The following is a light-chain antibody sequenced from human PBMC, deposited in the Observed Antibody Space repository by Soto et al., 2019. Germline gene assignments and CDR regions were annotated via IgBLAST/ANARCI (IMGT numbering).Light chain of an antibody. J-gene: IGKJ4*01. Sequence: DIQMTQSPSSLSASVGDRVTITCRASQSISSYLNWYQQKPGKAPKLLIYAASSLQSGVPSRFSGSGSGTDFTLTISSLQPEAFETYYCQQRYSTSLTFGGGTTVEIK. CDR3: QQRYSTSLT. CDR2: AAS. CDR1: QSISSY. V-gene: IGKV1-39*01.